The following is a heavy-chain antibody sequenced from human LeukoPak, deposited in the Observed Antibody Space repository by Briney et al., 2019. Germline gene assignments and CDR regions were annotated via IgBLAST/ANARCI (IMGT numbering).Heavy chain of an antibody. J-gene: IGHJ2*01. CDR3: ATPRSPDWYFDL. Sequence: GSSVKVSCKDSGGTFSSYTISWVRQAPGQGLEWMGGIIPIFGTANYAQKFQGRVTITTDESTSTAYMELSSLRSEDTAVYYCATPRSPDWYFDLWGRGTLVTVSS. CDR2: IIPIFGTA. CDR1: GGTFSSYT. V-gene: IGHV1-69*05.